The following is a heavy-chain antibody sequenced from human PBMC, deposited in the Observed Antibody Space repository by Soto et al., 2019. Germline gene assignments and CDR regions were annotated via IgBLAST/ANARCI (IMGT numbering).Heavy chain of an antibody. CDR1: GGSISSGGYY. CDR3: AREGTDTAMAFDY. V-gene: IGHV4-31*03. CDR2: IYYSGST. D-gene: IGHD5-18*01. Sequence: QVQLQESGPGLVKPSQTLSLTCTVSGGSISSGGYYWSWIRQHPGKGLEWIGYIYYSGSTYYNPSLTSRVTISVDTSKNQFSLKLSSVTAADTAVYYCAREGTDTAMAFDYWGQGTLVTVSS. J-gene: IGHJ4*02.